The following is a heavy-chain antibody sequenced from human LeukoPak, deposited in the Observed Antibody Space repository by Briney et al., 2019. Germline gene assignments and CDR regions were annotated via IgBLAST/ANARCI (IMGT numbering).Heavy chain of an antibody. J-gene: IGHJ6*02. V-gene: IGHV3-30*03. CDR1: GFTFSTYG. Sequence: GGSLRLSCAASGFTFSTYGMHWVRLAPGKGLEWVAVISYDGSNKGYADSVKGRFTISRDISKNTLSLQMNSLRAEDTALYYCARSLHYYGSGSYRVGYGMDVWGQGTTVTVSS. CDR2: ISYDGSNK. D-gene: IGHD3-10*01. CDR3: ARSLHYYGSGSYRVGYGMDV.